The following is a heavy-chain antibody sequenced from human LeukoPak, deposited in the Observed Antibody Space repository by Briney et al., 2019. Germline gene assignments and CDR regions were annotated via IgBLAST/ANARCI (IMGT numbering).Heavy chain of an antibody. J-gene: IGHJ3*02. D-gene: IGHD3-3*01. CDR3: ARQNASITIFGVVTDAFDI. Sequence: TPSETLSLTCTVSGGSISSSSYFWGWIRQPPGKGLEWIGSIYYSGSTYYNPSLKSRVTISVDTSKNQFSLKLSSVTAADTAVYYCARQNASITIFGVVTDAFDIWGQGTMVTVSS. V-gene: IGHV4-39*01. CDR2: IYYSGST. CDR1: GGSISSSSYF.